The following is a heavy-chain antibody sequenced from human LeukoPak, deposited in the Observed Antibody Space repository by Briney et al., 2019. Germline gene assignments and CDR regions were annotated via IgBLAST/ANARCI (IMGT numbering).Heavy chain of an antibody. CDR2: IIPMFGTA. D-gene: IGHD5-12*01. Sequence: SVKVSCKASGGTFSSYAISWVRQAPGQGLEWMGGIIPMFGTANYAQKFQGRVTITADESTSTAYMELSSLRSEDTAVYYCARARDSGAGARVYFQHWGQGTLVTVSS. CDR3: ARARDSGAGARVYFQH. J-gene: IGHJ1*01. CDR1: GGTFSSYA. V-gene: IGHV1-69*01.